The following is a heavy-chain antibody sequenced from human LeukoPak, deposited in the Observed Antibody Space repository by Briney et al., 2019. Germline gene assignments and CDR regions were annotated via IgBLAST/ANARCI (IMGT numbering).Heavy chain of an antibody. D-gene: IGHD6-19*01. V-gene: IGHV3-23*01. CDR3: ANNSIGSGWFDY. Sequence: PGGSLSLSGEASGFTFISYAMSWVRQAPGKGLEWVSTISDSGGSTYYADSVKGRFTISRDNSKNTLYLQMNSLRAEDTAVFYCANNSIGSGWFDYWGQGTLVTVSS. J-gene: IGHJ4*02. CDR1: GFTFISYA. CDR2: ISDSGGST.